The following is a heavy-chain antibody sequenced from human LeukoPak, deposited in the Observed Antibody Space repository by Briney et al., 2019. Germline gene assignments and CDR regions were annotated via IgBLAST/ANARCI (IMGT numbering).Heavy chain of an antibody. V-gene: IGHV4-34*01. D-gene: IGHD1-1*01. J-gene: IGHJ3*02. CDR1: GGSFSGYY. CDR2: INHSGST. CDR3: ARGGRTVLDAFDI. Sequence: SETLSLTCAVYGGSFSGYYWSWIRQPPEKGLEWIGEINHSGSTNYNPSLKSRVTISVDTSKNQFSLKLSSVTAADTAVYYCARGGRTVLDAFDIWGQGTMVTVSS.